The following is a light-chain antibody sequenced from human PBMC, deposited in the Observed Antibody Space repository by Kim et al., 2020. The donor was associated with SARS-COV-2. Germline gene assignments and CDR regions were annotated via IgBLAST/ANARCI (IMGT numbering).Light chain of an antibody. CDR3: QAWDSSTVV. CDR1: NIGDKY. V-gene: IGLV3-9*01. CDR2: KDS. Sequence: SYELTQPLSVSVSLGQTARITCGGNNIGDKYADWYQQKPGQAPVLVMYKDSNRPSGIPERFSGSNSGNTATLTISRAQAGDEAEYYCQAWDSSTVVFGRGTQLTVL. J-gene: IGLJ3*02.